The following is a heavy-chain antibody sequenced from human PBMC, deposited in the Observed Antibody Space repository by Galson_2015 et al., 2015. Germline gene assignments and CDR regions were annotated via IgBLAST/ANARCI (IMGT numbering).Heavy chain of an antibody. V-gene: IGHV1-69*13. CDR3: ARGGSGYGDYFDY. D-gene: IGHD5-12*01. CDR2: IIPIFGTA. J-gene: IGHJ4*02. Sequence: SVKVSCKASGGTFSSYAISWVRQAPGQGLEWMGGIIPIFGTANYAQKFQGRVTITADESTSTAYMELSSLRSEDTAVYYCARGGSGYGDYFDYWGQGTLVTVSS. CDR1: GGTFSSYA.